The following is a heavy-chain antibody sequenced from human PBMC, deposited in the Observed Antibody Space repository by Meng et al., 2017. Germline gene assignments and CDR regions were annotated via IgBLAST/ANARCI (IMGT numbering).Heavy chain of an antibody. CDR2: ISAYNGNT. CDR1: GYTFTSYG. J-gene: IGHJ4*02. D-gene: IGHD4-17*01. Sequence: QGQLCQVGAEVNRSGVAVKGSCKASGYTFTSYGISWVRQAPGQGLEWMGWISAYNGNTNYAQKLQGRVTMTTDTSTSTAYMELRSLRSDDTAVYYCARGNYGDYLYYFDYWGQGTLVTVSS. CDR3: ARGNYGDYLYYFDY. V-gene: IGHV1-18*01.